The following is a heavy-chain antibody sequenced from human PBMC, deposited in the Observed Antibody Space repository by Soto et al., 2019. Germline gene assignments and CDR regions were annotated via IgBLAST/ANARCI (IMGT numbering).Heavy chain of an antibody. CDR3: ASEGIVVVPAAIYFDY. CDR2: IIPIFGTA. Sequence: GASVKVSCKASGYTFTSYYMHWVRQAPGQGLEWMGGIIPIFGTANYAQKFQGRVTITADKSTSTAYMELSSLRSEDTAVYYCASEGIVVVPAAIYFDYWGQGTLVTVSS. CDR1: GYTFTSYY. V-gene: IGHV1-69*06. J-gene: IGHJ4*02. D-gene: IGHD2-2*02.